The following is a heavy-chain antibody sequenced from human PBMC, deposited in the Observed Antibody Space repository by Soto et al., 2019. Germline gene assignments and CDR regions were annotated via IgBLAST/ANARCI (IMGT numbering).Heavy chain of an antibody. CDR1: GGSISSGGYY. Sequence: QVQLQESGPGLVKPSQTLSLTCTVSGGSISSGGYYWSWIRQHPGKGLEWIGYIYYSGSTYYNPSLKSRVTISVXXSXNXXSLKLSSVTAADTAVYYCARDRYYYGSGSRNWFDPWGQGTLVTVSS. D-gene: IGHD3-10*01. J-gene: IGHJ5*02. CDR3: ARDRYYYGSGSRNWFDP. CDR2: IYYSGST. V-gene: IGHV4-31*03.